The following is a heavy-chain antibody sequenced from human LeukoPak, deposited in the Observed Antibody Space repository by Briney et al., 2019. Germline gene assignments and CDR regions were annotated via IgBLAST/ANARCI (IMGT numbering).Heavy chain of an antibody. D-gene: IGHD2-2*01. CDR3: ARGPGGDQPPISPFDY. CDR1: GGSFSGYY. V-gene: IGHV4-34*01. J-gene: IGHJ4*02. CDR2: INHSGST. Sequence: SETLSLTCAVYGGSFSGYYWSWIRQPPGKGLEGIGEINHSGSTNYNPSLKSRVTISVDTSKNQFSLKLSSVTAADTAVYYCARGPGGDQPPISPFDYWGQGTLVTVSS.